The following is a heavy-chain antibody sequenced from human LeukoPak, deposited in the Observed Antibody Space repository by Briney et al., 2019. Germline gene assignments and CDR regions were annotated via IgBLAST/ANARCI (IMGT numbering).Heavy chain of an antibody. CDR1: GYTFTSYD. Sequence: ASVKVSCKSSGYTFTSYDINWVRQATAQGLEWMGCMNPNSGNTGYAQKFQGRVTITRNTSISTAYMELSSLRSEDTAVYYCARRFYSGSYFSQAMGYWGQGTLVTVSS. J-gene: IGHJ4*02. CDR2: MNPNSGNT. D-gene: IGHD1-26*01. V-gene: IGHV1-8*03. CDR3: ARRFYSGSYFSQAMGY.